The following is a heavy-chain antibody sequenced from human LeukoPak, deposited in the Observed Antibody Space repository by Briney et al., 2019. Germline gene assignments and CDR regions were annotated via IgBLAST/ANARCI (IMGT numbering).Heavy chain of an antibody. CDR3: ARDPDITMVRGVVDGMDV. CDR1: GFTFSSYE. Sequence: GGSLRLSCAASGFTFSSYEMNWVRQAPGKGLEWVSYISSSGSTIYYADSVKGRFTISRDNAKNSLYLQMNSLGAEDTAVYYCARDPDITMVRGVVDGMDVWGQGTTVTVSS. CDR2: ISSSGSTI. J-gene: IGHJ6*02. D-gene: IGHD3-10*01. V-gene: IGHV3-48*03.